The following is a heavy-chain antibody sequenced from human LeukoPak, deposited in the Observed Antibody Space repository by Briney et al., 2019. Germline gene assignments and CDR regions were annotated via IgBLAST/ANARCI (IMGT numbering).Heavy chain of an antibody. CDR1: GFTVSSNY. Sequence: PGGSLRLPCAASGFTVSSNYMSWVRQAPGKGLEWVSVIYSGGSTYYADSVKGRFTISRDNSKNTLYLQMNSLRAEDTAVYYCARDLAGATEGGGFDYWGQGTLVTVSS. J-gene: IGHJ4*02. CDR2: IYSGGST. V-gene: IGHV3-66*01. D-gene: IGHD1-26*01. CDR3: ARDLAGATEGGGFDY.